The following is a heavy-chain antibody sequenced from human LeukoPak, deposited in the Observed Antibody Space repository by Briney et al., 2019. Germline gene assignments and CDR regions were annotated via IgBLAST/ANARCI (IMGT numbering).Heavy chain of an antibody. V-gene: IGHV3-23*01. Sequence: GGSLRLSCAASGFTFSSYAMSWVRQAPGKGLEWVSAISGSGGSAYYADSVKGRFTISRDNSKNTLYLQMNSLRAEDTAVYYCAMGGSYSISGYWGQGTLVTVSS. J-gene: IGHJ4*02. D-gene: IGHD1-26*01. CDR2: ISGSGGSA. CDR3: AMGGSYSISGY. CDR1: GFTFSSYA.